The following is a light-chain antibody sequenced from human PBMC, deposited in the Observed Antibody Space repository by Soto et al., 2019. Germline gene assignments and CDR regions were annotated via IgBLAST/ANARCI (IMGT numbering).Light chain of an antibody. J-gene: IGKJ2*01. V-gene: IGKV1-5*03. CDR2: KAS. Sequence: DIQMTQSPSTLSASVGDRVTITCRASQSIDSWLAWYQQKPGKAPKLLISKASTLESGVSSRFSGSGSGTEFTLTISSLQPDDFATYYCQQYNSYHTFGQGTKVDIK. CDR3: QQYNSYHT. CDR1: QSIDSW.